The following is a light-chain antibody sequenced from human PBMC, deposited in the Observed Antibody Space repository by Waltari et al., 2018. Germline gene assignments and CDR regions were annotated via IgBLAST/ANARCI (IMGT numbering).Light chain of an antibody. Sequence: DIQMTQSPSSLSASVGERVTITCRASQSISNYLTWYQQKTGKAPKFLTNAASSLQSGVPSRFSGGGSGTDFTLTISSLQPEDFASYYCQQSYSTPYTFGQGTKLEIK. CDR2: AAS. V-gene: IGKV1-39*01. J-gene: IGKJ2*01. CDR1: QSISNY. CDR3: QQSYSTPYT.